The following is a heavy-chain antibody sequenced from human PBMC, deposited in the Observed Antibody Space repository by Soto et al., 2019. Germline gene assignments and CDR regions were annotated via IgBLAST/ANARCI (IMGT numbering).Heavy chain of an antibody. CDR3: ARGPLGTIAEYGMDV. J-gene: IGHJ6*02. D-gene: IGHD6-13*01. CDR1: GGTFSSYA. Sequence: QVQLVQSGAEVKKPGSSVKVSCKASGGTFSSYAISWVRQAPGQGLEWMGWIIPILGTANYAQQFQGRVTITADESTITAYMELSSLRSEDTAVYSGARGPLGTIAEYGMDVWGQGTTVTVSS. CDR2: IIPILGTA. V-gene: IGHV1-69*01.